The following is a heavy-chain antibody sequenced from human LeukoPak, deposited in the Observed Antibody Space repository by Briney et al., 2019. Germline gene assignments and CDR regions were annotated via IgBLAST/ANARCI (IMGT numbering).Heavy chain of an antibody. Sequence: PSETLSLTCSVTGGSISRSSYYWGWIRHPPGEGLEWIGNIHYSGKTYYNPSLKSRVTISIDTSKNQFSLKLSSVTAADTAVYSCAKVGGLAVAGTDNWMDPWGQGTLVTVSS. CDR1: GGSISRSSYY. CDR3: AKVGGLAVAGTDNWMDP. CDR2: IHYSGKT. J-gene: IGHJ5*02. V-gene: IGHV4-39*02. D-gene: IGHD6-19*01.